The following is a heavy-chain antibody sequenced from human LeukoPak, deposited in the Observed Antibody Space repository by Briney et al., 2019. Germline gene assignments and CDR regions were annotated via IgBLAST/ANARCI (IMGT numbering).Heavy chain of an antibody. CDR3: VKNHYKRMYSSGWGPFDY. CDR2: ISSNGGST. V-gene: IGHV3-64D*06. Sequence: GGSLRLSCSASGFTFSSYAMHWVRQAPGKGLEYVSAISSNGGSTYYADSVKGRFAISRDNSKNTLYLQMSSLRAEDTAVYYCVKNHYKRMYSSGWGPFDYWGQGTLVTVSS. CDR1: GFTFSSYA. D-gene: IGHD6-19*01. J-gene: IGHJ4*02.